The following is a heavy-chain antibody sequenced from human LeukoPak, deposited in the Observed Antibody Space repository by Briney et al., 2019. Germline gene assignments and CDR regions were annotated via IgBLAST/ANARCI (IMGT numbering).Heavy chain of an antibody. CDR1: GGSISSGDYY. Sequence: PSETLSLTCTVSGGSISSGDYYWSWIRQPPGKGLEWIGYIYYSGSTYYNPSLKSRVTISVDTSKNQFSLKLSSVTAADTAVYYCARYLGAARGGGDAFDIWGQGTMVTVSS. CDR3: ARYLGAARGGGDAFDI. J-gene: IGHJ3*02. D-gene: IGHD6-6*01. CDR2: IYYSGST. V-gene: IGHV4-30-4*08.